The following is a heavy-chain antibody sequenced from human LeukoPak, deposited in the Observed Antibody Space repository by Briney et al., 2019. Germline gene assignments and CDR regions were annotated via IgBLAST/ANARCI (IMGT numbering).Heavy chain of an antibody. Sequence: SETLSLTCTVSGGSISSFYWSWIRQAPGKGLEWIGYIYYSGNTNYNPSLKSRVTISVDTSKNLFSLKLSSVTAADTAVYYCAREDPQTTVPEGMDVWGQGTTVTVSS. J-gene: IGHJ6*02. CDR1: GGSISSFY. CDR2: IYYSGNT. CDR3: AREDPQTTVPEGMDV. D-gene: IGHD4-17*01. V-gene: IGHV4-59*01.